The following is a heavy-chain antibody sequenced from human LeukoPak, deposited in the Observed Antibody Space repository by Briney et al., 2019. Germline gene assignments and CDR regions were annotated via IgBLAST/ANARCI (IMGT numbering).Heavy chain of an antibody. J-gene: IGHJ4*02. CDR2: IYYSGST. Sequence: SETLSLTCTVSGGSISSGGYYWSWIRQHPGKGLEWIGYIYYSGSTYYNPSLKSRVAISIDTSKNQFSLKLSSVTAADTAVYYCARAGYDSSGYSTYYFDYWGQGTLVTVSS. D-gene: IGHD3-22*01. CDR1: GGSISSGGYY. V-gene: IGHV4-31*03. CDR3: ARAGYDSSGYSTYYFDY.